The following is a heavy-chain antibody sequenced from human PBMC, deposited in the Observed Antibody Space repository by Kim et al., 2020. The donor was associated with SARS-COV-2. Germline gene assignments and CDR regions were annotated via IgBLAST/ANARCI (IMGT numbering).Heavy chain of an antibody. D-gene: IGHD7-27*01. Sequence: SETLSLTCAVYGGSFSGYYWSWIRQPPGKGLEWIGEINHSGSTNYNPSLKSRVTISVDMSKNQFSLKLSSVTAADTAVYYCARDDGTKWGVWGQGTTVTVSS. CDR3: ARDDGTKWGV. CDR2: INHSGST. V-gene: IGHV4-34*01. J-gene: IGHJ6*02. CDR1: GGSFSGYY.